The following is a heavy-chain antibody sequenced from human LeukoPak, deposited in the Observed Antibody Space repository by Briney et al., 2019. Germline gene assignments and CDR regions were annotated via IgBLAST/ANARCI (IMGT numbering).Heavy chain of an antibody. CDR2: IDPSDSYT. Sequence: GESLKISCKGSGYSFTSYWISWVRQMPGKGLEWMGRIDPSDSYTNYSPSFQGHVTISADKSISTAYLQWSSLKASDTAMYYCARHPNGYCSGGSCPTVYYFDYWGQGTLVTVSS. CDR1: GYSFTSYW. D-gene: IGHD2-15*01. J-gene: IGHJ4*02. CDR3: ARHPNGYCSGGSCPTVYYFDY. V-gene: IGHV5-10-1*01.